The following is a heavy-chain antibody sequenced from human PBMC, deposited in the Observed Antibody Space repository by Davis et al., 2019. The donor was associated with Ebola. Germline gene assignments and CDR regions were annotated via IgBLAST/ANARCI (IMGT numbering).Heavy chain of an antibody. CDR3: ARGRGYSSSWSFYYYGMDV. CDR2: INHSGST. CDR1: SGSISSYY. Sequence: MPGGSLRLSCTVSSGSISSYYWSWIRQPPGKGLEWIGEINHSGSTNYNPSLKSRVTISVDTSKNQFSLKLSSVTAADTAVYYCARGRGYSSSWSFYYYGMDVWGQGTTVTVSS. J-gene: IGHJ6*02. V-gene: IGHV4-34*01. D-gene: IGHD6-13*01.